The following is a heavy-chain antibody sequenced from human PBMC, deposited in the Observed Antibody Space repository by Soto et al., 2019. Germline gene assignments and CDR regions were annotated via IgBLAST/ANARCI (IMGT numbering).Heavy chain of an antibody. CDR3: AITQYHFRRRSFQF. CDR1: GFTFAGYA. CDR2: ISNSASGT. Sequence: PGGSLRLSCEASGFTFAGYAMSWVRQAPGKGLEWVAAISNSASGTYYADSVKGRFTISRDNSKNTLYLQMNGLRAEDTAVYYCAITQYHFRRRSFQFWGKGPLVTVFS. D-gene: IGHD2-2*01. J-gene: IGHJ4*02. V-gene: IGHV3-23*01.